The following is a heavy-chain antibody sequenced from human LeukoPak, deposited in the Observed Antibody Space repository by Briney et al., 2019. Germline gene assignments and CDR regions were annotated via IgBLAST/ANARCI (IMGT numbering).Heavy chain of an antibody. CDR3: ARDAVGYSYGSPDY. D-gene: IGHD5-18*01. V-gene: IGHV3-74*01. J-gene: IGHJ4*02. Sequence: GGSLRLSCAASGFTFRSYWMHCVRQAPGKGLVWVSRINGDGSSTSYADSVKGRFTISRDNAKNTLYLQMNSLRAEDTAVYYCARDAVGYSYGSPDYWGQGTLVTVSS. CDR2: INGDGSST. CDR1: GFTFRSYW.